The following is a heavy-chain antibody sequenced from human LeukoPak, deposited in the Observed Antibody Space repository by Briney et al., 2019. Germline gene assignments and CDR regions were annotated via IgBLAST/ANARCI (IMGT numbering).Heavy chain of an antibody. CDR3: ARVGYSGYDSHFDY. V-gene: IGHV4-59*12. D-gene: IGHD5-12*01. J-gene: IGHJ4*02. CDR1: GGSISSSS. CDR2: IYDSGST. Sequence: SSETLSLTCTVSGGSISSSSWSWIRQPPGKGLEWIGYIYDSGSTSYNPSLKSRVTISVDTSKNQFSLKLSSVTAADTAVYYCARVGYSGYDSHFDYWGQGTLVTVSS.